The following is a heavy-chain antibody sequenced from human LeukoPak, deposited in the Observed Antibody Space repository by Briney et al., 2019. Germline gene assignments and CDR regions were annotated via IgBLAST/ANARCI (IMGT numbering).Heavy chain of an antibody. CDR3: ATDTLRFRMDV. CDR2: ISSSGTYI. CDR1: GFTFSSYA. Sequence: GGSLRLSCAASGFTFSSYAMSWVRQAPGKGLEWVSSISSSGTYIYYADSVKGRFTISRDNSKNSLFLQMNSLGVEDTAVYYCATDTLRFRMDVWGNGTTVTVSS. D-gene: IGHD3-3*01. J-gene: IGHJ6*04. V-gene: IGHV3-21*01.